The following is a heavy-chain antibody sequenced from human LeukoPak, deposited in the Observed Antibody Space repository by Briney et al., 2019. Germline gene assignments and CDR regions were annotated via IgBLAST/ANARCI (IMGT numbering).Heavy chain of an antibody. V-gene: IGHV1-18*01. CDR1: GYTFTSYG. D-gene: IGHD2-15*01. Sequence: ASVKVSCKASGYTFTSYGISWVRQAPGQGLEWMGWISAYNGNTNYAQKLQGRVTMTTDTSTSTAYMELRSLRSDDTAVYYCARDRHYCSGGSCYLPWRAFDIWGQGTMVTVSS. CDR3: ARDRHYCSGGSCYLPWRAFDI. CDR2: ISAYNGNT. J-gene: IGHJ3*02.